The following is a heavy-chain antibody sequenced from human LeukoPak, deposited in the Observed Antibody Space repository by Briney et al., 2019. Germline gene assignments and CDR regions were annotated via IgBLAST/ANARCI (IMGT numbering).Heavy chain of an antibody. J-gene: IGHJ4*02. D-gene: IGHD3-22*01. V-gene: IGHV1-2*06. CDR3: ARDYYDSSGSRNFDY. CDR2: INPNSGGT. Sequence: ASVKVSCKASGYTFTGYYMLWVRQAPGQGLEWMGRINPNSGGTNYAQKFQGRVTMTRDTSISTADMELSRLRSDDTAVYYFARDYYDSSGSRNFDYWGQGTLVTVSS. CDR1: GYTFTGYY.